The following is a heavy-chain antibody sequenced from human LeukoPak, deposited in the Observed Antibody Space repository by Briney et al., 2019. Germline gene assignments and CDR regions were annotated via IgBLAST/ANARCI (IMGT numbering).Heavy chain of an antibody. V-gene: IGHV1-69*04. J-gene: IGHJ4*02. CDR1: GGTFSSYA. CDR2: IIPILGLT. Sequence: SVKVSCKASGGTFSSYAISWVRQAPGQGLEWMGRIIPILGLTNYAQKFQGRVTITADKSTSTAYMELRSLRSDDTAVYYCARGRYNWNYFDYWGQGTLVTVSS. CDR3: ARGRYNWNYFDY. D-gene: IGHD1-20*01.